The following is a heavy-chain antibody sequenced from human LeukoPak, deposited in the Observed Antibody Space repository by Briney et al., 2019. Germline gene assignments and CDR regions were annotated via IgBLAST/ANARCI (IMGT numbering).Heavy chain of an antibody. CDR1: GFTFSDYG. J-gene: IGHJ4*02. CDR3: ARAHSSSSTFDL. Sequence: PGGSLRLSCAASGFTFSDYGIHWVRQAPGQGLEWVALIWYDGSKKYYADSVKGRFTISRDNTKNTLYLLLNSLRADDTAVYYCARAHSSSSTFDLWGQGTLVTVSS. D-gene: IGHD6-6*01. V-gene: IGHV3-33*01. CDR2: IWYDGSKK.